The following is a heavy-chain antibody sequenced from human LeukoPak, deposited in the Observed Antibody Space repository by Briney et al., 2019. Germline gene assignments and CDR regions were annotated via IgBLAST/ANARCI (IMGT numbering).Heavy chain of an antibody. D-gene: IGHD1-26*01. CDR1: GFTFSVYA. Sequence: PGGSLRLSCAASGFTFSVYAMPWVRQAPGKGLEWEAIISYDGSNKSYADSVKGRFTISRDNSKNTVYLQMNSLRAEDTAVYYCARDPYSGSRVGSYTWFDPWGQGTLVTVSS. J-gene: IGHJ5*02. CDR3: ARDPYSGSRVGSYTWFDP. V-gene: IGHV3-30*04. CDR2: ISYDGSNK.